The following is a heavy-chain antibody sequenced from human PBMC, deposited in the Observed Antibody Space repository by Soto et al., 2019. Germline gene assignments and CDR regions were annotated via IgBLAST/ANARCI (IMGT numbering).Heavy chain of an antibody. CDR1: GYSFTAFF. D-gene: IGHD6-25*01. V-gene: IGHV1-46*01. Sequence: ASVKVSCKASGYSFTAFFVHWVRQAPGQGLEWLGIINPSGGSTNYAQKFQGRVTMTRDTSTGTAYMELSSLRSDDTAVYYCARDLPGIAAAGAFGIWGQGTMVTVSS. CDR3: ARDLPGIAAAGAFGI. CDR2: INPSGGST. J-gene: IGHJ3*02.